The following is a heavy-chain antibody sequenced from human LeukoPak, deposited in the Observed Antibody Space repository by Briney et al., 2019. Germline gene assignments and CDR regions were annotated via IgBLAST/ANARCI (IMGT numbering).Heavy chain of an antibody. Sequence: GGSLSLSCAASGFTYSSYAMSCVRQAPGKGLEWVSAISGSGGSTYYANSVKGRFTISRDNSKKTLYMQMNSLRAEDTAVYYCAKDLAWWGQGTLVTVSS. CDR3: AKDLAW. J-gene: IGHJ4*02. CDR1: GFTYSSYA. CDR2: ISGSGGST. V-gene: IGHV3-23*01.